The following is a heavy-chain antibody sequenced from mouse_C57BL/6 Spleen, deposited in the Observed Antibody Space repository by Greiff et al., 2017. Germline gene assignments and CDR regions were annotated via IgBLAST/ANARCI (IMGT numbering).Heavy chain of an antibody. V-gene: IGHV1-52*01. J-gene: IGHJ3*01. CDR3: ARYDYDVGFAY. CDR2: IDPSDSET. D-gene: IGHD2-4*01. CDR1: GYTFTSYW. Sequence: QVQLQQPGAELVRPGSSVKLSCKASGYTFTSYWMHWVKQRPIQGLEWIGNIDPSDSETHYNQKFKDKATLTVDKSSSTAYMQLSSLTSEDSAVYYGARYDYDVGFAYWGQGTLVTVSA.